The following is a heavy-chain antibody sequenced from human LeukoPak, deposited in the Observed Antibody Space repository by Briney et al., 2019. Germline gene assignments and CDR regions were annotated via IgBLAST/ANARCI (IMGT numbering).Heavy chain of an antibody. V-gene: IGHV1-18*01. CDR1: GYTCTSYG. Sequence: ASVNVSCKASGYTCTSYGISWVRQAPGQGLEWMGWISAYNGNTNYAQKLQGRVTMTTDTSTSTAYMELRSLRSDDTAVYYCARGPWELPRFDYWGQGTLVTVSS. J-gene: IGHJ4*02. CDR2: ISAYNGNT. CDR3: ARGPWELPRFDY. D-gene: IGHD1-26*01.